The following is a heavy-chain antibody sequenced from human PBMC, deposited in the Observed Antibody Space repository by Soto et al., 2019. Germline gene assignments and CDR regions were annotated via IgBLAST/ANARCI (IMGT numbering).Heavy chain of an antibody. V-gene: IGHV3-23*01. J-gene: IGHJ4*02. CDR3: ATSFRYFDT. Sequence: PGGSLRLSCAASGSISTTTPLSWVRQAPGKGLEWVSTISGRVTNTYYADSVKGRFIISRDNLKNTVNLQMNGLGVEDTAIYYCATSFRYFDTWGQGTRVT. CDR2: ISGRVTNT. CDR1: GSISTTTP.